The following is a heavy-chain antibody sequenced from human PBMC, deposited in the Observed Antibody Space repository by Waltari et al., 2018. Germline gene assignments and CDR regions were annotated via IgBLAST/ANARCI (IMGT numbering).Heavy chain of an antibody. CDR3: ARRFPVGYYYGLDV. CDR2: ISPRDSDA. Sequence: EVQLVQSGAEVRKSGESLKISCKGSGYTFTDYWVAWVRQRPGKGLECMGPISPRDSDARYSPAFEGQVTIAADKSLSTTYLQWSSLKASDTAIYYCARRFPVGYYYGLDVWGQGTAVTVSS. CDR1: GYTFTDYW. V-gene: IGHV5-51*01. J-gene: IGHJ6*02.